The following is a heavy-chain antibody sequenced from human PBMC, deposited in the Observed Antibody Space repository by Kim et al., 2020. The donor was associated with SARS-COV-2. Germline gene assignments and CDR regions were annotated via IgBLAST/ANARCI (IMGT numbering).Heavy chain of an antibody. J-gene: IGHJ4*02. D-gene: IGHD3-10*01. CDR3: ARGPDHYYGSAYYFDY. V-gene: IGHV4-39*07. Sequence: SLTSRVTISVDTSKTQCSLKLSSVTAADTAVYYCARGPDHYYGSAYYFDYWGQGTLVTVSS.